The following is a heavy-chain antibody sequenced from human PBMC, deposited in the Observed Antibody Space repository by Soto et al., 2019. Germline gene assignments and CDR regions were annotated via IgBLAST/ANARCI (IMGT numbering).Heavy chain of an antibody. Sequence: KPGGSLRLSCAASGFTFSSYSMNWVRQAPGKGLEWVSSISSSSSYIYYADSVKGRFTISRDNAKNSLYLQMNSLRAEDTAVYYCARDEGSYYDLWSGYYTGYYYYYGMDVWGQGTTVTVSS. CDR2: ISSSSSYI. CDR1: GFTFSSYS. D-gene: IGHD3-3*01. CDR3: ARDEGSYYDLWSGYYTGYYYYYGMDV. J-gene: IGHJ6*02. V-gene: IGHV3-21*01.